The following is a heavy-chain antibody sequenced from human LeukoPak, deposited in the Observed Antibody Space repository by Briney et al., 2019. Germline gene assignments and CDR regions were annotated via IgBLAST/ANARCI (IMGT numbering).Heavy chain of an antibody. J-gene: IGHJ2*01. CDR2: IYYSGST. CDR1: GGSISSSSYY. Sequence: SETLSLTCTVSGGSISSSSYYWGWIRQPPGKGLEWIGSIYYSGSTYYNPSLKNRVTISVDTSKNQFSLKLSSVTAADTAVYYCAKESNSSDNWYFDLWGRGTLVTVSS. V-gene: IGHV4-39*07. CDR3: AKESNSSDNWYFDL. D-gene: IGHD2/OR15-2a*01.